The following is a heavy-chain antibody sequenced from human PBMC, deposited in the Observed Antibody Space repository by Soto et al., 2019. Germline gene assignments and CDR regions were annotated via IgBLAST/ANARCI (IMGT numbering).Heavy chain of an antibody. CDR2: IWYDGSNK. CDR3: ARGYGSGSYSLDY. CDR1: GFTFSSYG. D-gene: IGHD3-10*01. J-gene: IGHJ4*02. V-gene: IGHV3-33*01. Sequence: QVQLVESGGGVVQPGRSLRLSCAASGFTFSSYGMHWVRQAPGKGLEWVAVIWYDGSNKYYADSVKGRFTISRDNSKNTLYLQMNSLRAEDTAVYYCARGYGSGSYSLDYWGQGTLVTVSS.